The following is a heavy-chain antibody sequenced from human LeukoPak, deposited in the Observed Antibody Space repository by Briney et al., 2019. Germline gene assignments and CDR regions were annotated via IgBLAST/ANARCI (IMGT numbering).Heavy chain of an antibody. CDR1: GFTFSSYA. CDR3: ARAGYYYDSSGYYFHY. V-gene: IGHV3-30-3*01. CDR2: ISYDGSNK. D-gene: IGHD3-22*01. Sequence: GGSLRLSCAASGFTFSSYAMHWVRQAPGKGPEWVAVISYDGSNKYYADSVKGRFTISRDNSKNTLYLQMNSLRAEDTAVYYCARAGYYYDSSGYYFHYWGQGTLVTVSS. J-gene: IGHJ4*02.